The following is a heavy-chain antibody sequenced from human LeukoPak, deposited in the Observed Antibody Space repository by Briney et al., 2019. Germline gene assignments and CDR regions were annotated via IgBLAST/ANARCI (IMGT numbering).Heavy chain of an antibody. D-gene: IGHD1-26*01. V-gene: IGHV3-21*01. CDR3: ASGMRVGPNI. CDR1: GLTFSSYS. Sequence: GGSLRLSCAASGLTFSSYSMNWVRQAPGKGLEWVSSISSSSSYIYYADSVKGRFTISRDNAKNSLYLQMNSLRAEDTAVYYCASGMRVGPNIWGQGTLVTVSS. CDR2: ISSSSSYI. J-gene: IGHJ4*02.